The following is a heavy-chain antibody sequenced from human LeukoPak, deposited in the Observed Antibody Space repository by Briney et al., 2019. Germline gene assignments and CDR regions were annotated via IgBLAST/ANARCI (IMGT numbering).Heavy chain of an antibody. Sequence: GGSLRLSCAASGFTFSSYSMNWVRQAPGKGLEWVSSISSSSSYIYYADSVKGRFTISRDNAKNSLYLQMNSLRAEDTAVCYCARGATRGRYFDWSLRAHFDYWGQGTLVTVSS. CDR2: ISSSSSYI. D-gene: IGHD3-9*01. CDR3: ARGATRGRYFDWSLRAHFDY. J-gene: IGHJ4*02. V-gene: IGHV3-21*01. CDR1: GFTFSSYS.